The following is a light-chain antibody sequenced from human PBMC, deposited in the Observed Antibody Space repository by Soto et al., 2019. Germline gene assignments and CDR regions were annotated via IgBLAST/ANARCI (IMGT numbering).Light chain of an antibody. J-gene: IGKJ1*01. CDR2: DAS. CDR1: QSVSSY. V-gene: IGKV3-11*01. CDR3: QQRSDWPRT. Sequence: DNVLKKSPDTLSLYPRERATLSCRASQSVSSYLAWYQQKPGQAPRLLIYDASNRATGIPARFSGSGSGTDFTLTISSLEPEDFAVYYCQQRSDWPRTFGQGTKVDIK.